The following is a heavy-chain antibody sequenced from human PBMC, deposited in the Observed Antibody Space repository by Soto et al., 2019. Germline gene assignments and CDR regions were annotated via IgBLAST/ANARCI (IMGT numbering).Heavy chain of an antibody. D-gene: IGHD3-16*01. CDR2: VSYSGSA. J-gene: IGHJ5*02. Sequence: KSSETLSLTCTVSGGSISSTDYYWSWIRQPPGKGLEWIGYVSYSGSAYYNPSLKGRLSISIDTSRNQFSLRLTSVTAADTAIYYCARDRVLRSFNYFDPWGRGTLVTVSS. CDR1: GGSISSTDYY. CDR3: ARDRVLRSFNYFDP. V-gene: IGHV4-30-4*01.